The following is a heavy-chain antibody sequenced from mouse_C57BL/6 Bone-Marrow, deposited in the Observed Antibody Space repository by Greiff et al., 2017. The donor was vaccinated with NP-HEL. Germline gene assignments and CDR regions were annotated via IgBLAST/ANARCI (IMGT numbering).Heavy chain of an antibody. CDR3: ARPATVVATKEYYFDY. CDR1: GFTFTDYY. Sequence: EVKLVESGGGLVQPGGSLSLSCAASGFTFTDYYMSWVRQPPGKALEWLGFIRNKANGYTTEYSASVKGRFTISRDNSQSILYLQMNALRAEDSATYYCARPATVVATKEYYFDYWGQGTTLTVSS. J-gene: IGHJ2*01. D-gene: IGHD1-1*01. V-gene: IGHV7-3*01. CDR2: IRNKANGYTT.